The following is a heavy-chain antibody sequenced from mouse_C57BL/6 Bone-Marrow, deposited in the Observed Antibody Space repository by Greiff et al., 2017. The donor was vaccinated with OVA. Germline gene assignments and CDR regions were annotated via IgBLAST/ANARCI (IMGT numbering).Heavy chain of an antibody. CDR1: GFTFSSYA. CDR2: ISDGGSYT. D-gene: IGHD1-1*01. J-gene: IGHJ2*01. Sequence: DVHLVESGGGLVKPGGSLKLSCAASGFTFSSYAMSWVRQTPEKRLEWVATISDGGSYTYYPDNVKGRFTISRDNAKNNLYLQMSHLKSEDTAMYYCARAPVITTVVDHFDYWGQGTTLTVSS. V-gene: IGHV5-4*01. CDR3: ARAPVITTVVDHFDY.